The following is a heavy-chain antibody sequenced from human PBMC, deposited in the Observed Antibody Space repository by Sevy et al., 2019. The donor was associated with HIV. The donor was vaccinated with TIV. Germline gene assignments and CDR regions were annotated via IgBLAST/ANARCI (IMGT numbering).Heavy chain of an antibody. J-gene: IGHJ4*02. CDR3: TRDAGYSIAWSPSDY. CDR1: GLTFSTYG. CDR2: ISYDGNIQ. Sequence: GGSLRLSCAASGLTFSTYGMHWVRQAPGKGLEWVAVISYDGNIQYYADSVKGRFIVSRDNPKNTLYLQMNSLRPEDTAVYYCTRDAGYSIAWSPSDYWGQGTLVTVSS. V-gene: IGHV3-30*03. D-gene: IGHD6-19*01.